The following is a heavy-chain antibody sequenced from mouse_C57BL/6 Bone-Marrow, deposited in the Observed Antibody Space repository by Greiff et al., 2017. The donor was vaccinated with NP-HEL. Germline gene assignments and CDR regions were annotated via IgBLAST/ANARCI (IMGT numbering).Heavy chain of an antibody. CDR3: ARGDYGSSRFGYAMDY. CDR1: DYAFSSYW. V-gene: IGHV1-80*01. D-gene: IGHD1-1*01. J-gene: IGHJ4*01. Sequence: QVQLQQSGAELAKPGASVKISCKTSDYAFSSYWMNWVKQRPGKGLEWIGQIYPGDGDTNYNGKFKGKATLTADKSSSTVYMQLSSLTSEDSAVYLCARGDYGSSRFGYAMDYWGQGTSVTVSS. CDR2: IYPGDGDT.